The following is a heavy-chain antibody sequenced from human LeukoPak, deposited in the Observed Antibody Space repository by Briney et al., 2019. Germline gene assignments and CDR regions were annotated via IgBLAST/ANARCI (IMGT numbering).Heavy chain of an antibody. J-gene: IGHJ6*04. Sequence: PGGSLRLSCAASGFTFSSYSMHWVRQAPGKGLEWVAVISYDGSNKYYADSVKGRFTISRDNSKNTLYLQMNSLRAEDTAVYYCAKEPGYCSSTSCPGGVFSYGMDVWGKGTTVTVSS. CDR3: AKEPGYCSSTSCPGGVFSYGMDV. CDR2: ISYDGSNK. D-gene: IGHD2-2*01. CDR1: GFTFSSYS. V-gene: IGHV3-30*18.